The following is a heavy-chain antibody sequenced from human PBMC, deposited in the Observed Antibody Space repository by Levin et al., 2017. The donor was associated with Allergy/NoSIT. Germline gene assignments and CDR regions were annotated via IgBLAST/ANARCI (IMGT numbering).Heavy chain of an antibody. CDR2: MNPNSGNT. V-gene: IGHV1-8*01. CDR3: ARGCSSTSCYDNWFDP. CDR1: GYTFTSYD. J-gene: IGHJ5*02. D-gene: IGHD2-2*01. Sequence: ASVKVSCKASGYTFTSYDINWVRQATGQGLEWMGWMNPNSGNTGYAQKFQGRVTMTRNTSISTAYMELSSLRSEDTAVYYCARGCSSTSCYDNWFDPWGQGTLVTVSS.